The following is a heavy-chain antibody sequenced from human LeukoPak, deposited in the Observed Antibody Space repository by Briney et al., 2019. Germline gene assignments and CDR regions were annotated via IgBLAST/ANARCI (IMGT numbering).Heavy chain of an antibody. CDR2: IYSGGST. CDR3: ARDRDTAAFDY. Sequence: GGSLRLSCAASGFTVSSNYMSWVRQAPGKGLEWVSVIYSGGSTYYADSVKGRFTISRNNSKNTLYLQMNSLRAEDTAVYYCARDRDTAAFDYWGQGTLVTVSS. D-gene: IGHD5-18*01. V-gene: IGHV3-66*01. J-gene: IGHJ4*02. CDR1: GFTVSSNY.